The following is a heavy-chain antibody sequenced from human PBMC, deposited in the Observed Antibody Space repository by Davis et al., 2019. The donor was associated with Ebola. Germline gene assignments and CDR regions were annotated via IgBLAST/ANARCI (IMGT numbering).Heavy chain of an antibody. V-gene: IGHV1-69*10. D-gene: IGHD3-10*01. CDR3: ATVPSVIAGIDS. J-gene: IGHJ4*02. Sequence: SVKVSCKASGRSFRTHAVTWVRQAPGRGLEWMGGIVPALRKEQYAQNFQGRVAFSADESTTTAYMEVNSLRSEDTAIYYCATVPSVIAGIDSWGPGTLVTVSS. CDR1: GRSFRTHA. CDR2: IVPALRKE.